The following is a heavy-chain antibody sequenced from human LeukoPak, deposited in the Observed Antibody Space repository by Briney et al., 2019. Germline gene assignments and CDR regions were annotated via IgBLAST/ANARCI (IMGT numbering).Heavy chain of an antibody. CDR1: GYTFTSYG. CDR3: ARDCIGCLGFDY. J-gene: IGHJ4*02. V-gene: IGHV1-18*01. CDR2: VSAYADDT. Sequence: GASVKVSCKASGYTFTSYGISWVGQAPGQGLEWMGWVSAYADDTNYVQKFRGRITMTTDTSTSTAYMELRSLRSDDTAVYYCARDCIGCLGFDYWGQGTLVTVSS. D-gene: IGHD1-26*01.